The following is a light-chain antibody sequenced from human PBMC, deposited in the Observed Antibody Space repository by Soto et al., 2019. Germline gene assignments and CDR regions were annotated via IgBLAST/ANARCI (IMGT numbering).Light chain of an antibody. CDR2: RNN. CDR1: SSDIGSNY. V-gene: IGLV1-47*01. Sequence: QSVLTQAPSASGTPGQRVTLSCSGRSSDIGSNYVYWYQQLPGTAPKLLIYRNNQRPSGVPDRFSGSESGTSASLAISGLRSEDEADYFCAAWDDSLSGREVFGGGTKLTVL. CDR3: AAWDDSLSGREV. J-gene: IGLJ2*01.